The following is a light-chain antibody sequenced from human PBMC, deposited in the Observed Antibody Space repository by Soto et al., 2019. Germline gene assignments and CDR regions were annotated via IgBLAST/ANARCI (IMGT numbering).Light chain of an antibody. J-gene: IGKJ1*01. V-gene: IGKV1-5*03. CDR2: KAS. Sequence: IQMTQSPSTLSGSVGDRVTITCRASQTISSWLAWYQQKPGKAPKLLIYKASTLKSGVPSRFSGSRSGTEFTLTISSLQPDDIATYYCQHYNSYSEAFGQGTKVELK. CDR1: QTISSW. CDR3: QHYNSYSEA.